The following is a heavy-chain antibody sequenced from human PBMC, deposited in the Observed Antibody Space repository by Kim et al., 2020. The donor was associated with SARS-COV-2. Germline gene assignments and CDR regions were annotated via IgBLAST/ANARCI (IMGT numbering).Heavy chain of an antibody. CDR3: ARGCVLRYFDWLLSESWFDP. J-gene: IGHJ5*02. CDR1: GYTFTSYA. Sequence: SVKVSCKASGYTFTSYAMNWVRQAPGQGLEWMGWINTNTGNPTYAQGFTGRFVFSLDTSVSTAYLQISSLKAEDTAVYYCARGCVLRYFDWLLSESWFDPWGQGTLVTVSS. CDR2: INTNTGNP. D-gene: IGHD3-9*01. V-gene: IGHV7-4-1*02.